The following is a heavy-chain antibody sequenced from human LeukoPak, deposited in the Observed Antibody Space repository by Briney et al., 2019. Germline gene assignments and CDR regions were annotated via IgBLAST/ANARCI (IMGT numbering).Heavy chain of an antibody. CDR2: INSDGSWT. Sequence: GGSLRLSCAASGNYWMHWVRQAPGKGLVWVSHINSDGSWTSYADSVKGRFTISRDNSKNTLYLQMNSLRAEDTAVYYCARESEVSGYDSAPHFDYWGQGTLVTVSS. D-gene: IGHD5-12*01. V-gene: IGHV3-74*01. CDR1: GNYW. CDR3: ARESEVSGYDSAPHFDY. J-gene: IGHJ4*02.